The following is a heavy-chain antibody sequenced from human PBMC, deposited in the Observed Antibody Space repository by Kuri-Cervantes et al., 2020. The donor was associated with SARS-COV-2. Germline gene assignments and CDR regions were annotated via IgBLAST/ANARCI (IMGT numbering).Heavy chain of an antibody. CDR1: GYTFTSYA. Sequence: ASVKVSCKASGYTFTSYAMYWVRQAPGQRLEWMGWINAGNGNTKYSQKFQGRVTITRDTSASTAYMELSSLRSEDTAVYYCARDHYWFGRLKPYYFDYWGQGTLVTVSS. CDR2: INAGNGNT. CDR3: ARDHYWFGRLKPYYFDY. D-gene: IGHD3-10*01. J-gene: IGHJ4*02. V-gene: IGHV1-3*01.